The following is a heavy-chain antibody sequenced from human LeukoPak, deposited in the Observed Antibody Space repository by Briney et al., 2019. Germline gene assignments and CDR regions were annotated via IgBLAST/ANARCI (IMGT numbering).Heavy chain of an antibody. CDR2: INPSGDTT. J-gene: IGHJ4*02. D-gene: IGHD2-2*01. V-gene: IGHV1-46*04. CDR3: ARGLIPAATPFDY. Sequence: ASVKVSCKASGFIFVNYYMHWVRQAPGQGLEWMGIINPSGDTTSYAKSLQGRLSMTRDTSTSTVYMELRSLRSEDTAVYYCARGLIPAATPFDYWGQGTLVTVSS. CDR1: GFIFVNYY.